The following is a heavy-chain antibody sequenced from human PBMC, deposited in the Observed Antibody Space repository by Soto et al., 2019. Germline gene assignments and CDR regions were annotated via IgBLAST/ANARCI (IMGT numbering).Heavy chain of an antibody. V-gene: IGHV4-38-2*01. CDR3: ARVPRTTGTIGDWFDP. Sequence: SETLSLTCAVSGYSISSDYYCGWVRQPPGKGLEWIGSVYRGGSTSYNPSLKSRVTISVDTSKNQFSLSLTSVTAADTAVYYCARVPRTTGTIGDWFDPWGQGTLVTVSS. CDR1: GYSISSDYY. J-gene: IGHJ5*02. D-gene: IGHD1-1*01. CDR2: VYRGGST.